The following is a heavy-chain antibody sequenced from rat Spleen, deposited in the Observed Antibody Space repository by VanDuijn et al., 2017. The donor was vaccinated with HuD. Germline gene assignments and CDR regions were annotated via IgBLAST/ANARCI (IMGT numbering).Heavy chain of an antibody. D-gene: IGHD1-11*01. Sequence: EVELVESGGGLVQPGTSLKLSCVASGFTFNNYLLSWVRQTPGKGLDWIASITKDGGSLFYRDSVKGRFTVSRDNEQNILYLQMDSLRSEDTATYYCSRGGATRFDYWGQGVMVTVSS. CDR2: ITKDGGSL. CDR3: SRGGATRFDY. V-gene: IGHV5-31*01. CDR1: GFTFNNYL. J-gene: IGHJ2*01.